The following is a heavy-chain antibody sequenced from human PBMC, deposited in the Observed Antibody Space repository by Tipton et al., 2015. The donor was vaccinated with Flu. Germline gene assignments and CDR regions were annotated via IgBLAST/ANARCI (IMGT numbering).Heavy chain of an antibody. V-gene: IGHV3-23*01. CDR3: AKGGAISRSSWFDH. CDR1: GFTFSSYA. D-gene: IGHD6-13*01. J-gene: IGHJ5*02. Sequence: SLRLSCAASGFTFSSYAMSWVRQAPGKGLQWVSTIVGSGDSTYYADSVKGRFTTSRDNSRNTLYLQMNTLRAEDTAVYYCAKGGAISRSSWFDHWGQGTLVTVSS. CDR2: IVGSGDST.